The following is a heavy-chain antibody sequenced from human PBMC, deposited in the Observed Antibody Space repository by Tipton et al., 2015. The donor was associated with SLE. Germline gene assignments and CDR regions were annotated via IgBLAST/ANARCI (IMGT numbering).Heavy chain of an antibody. V-gene: IGHV4-38-2*02. CDR1: GYSISSGYY. CDR2: IYHSGST. Sequence: TLSLTCTVSGYSISSGYYWGWIRQPPGKGLEWIGSIYHSGSTYYNPSLKSRVTISVDTSKNQFSLKLSSVAAADTAVYYCARSVGAGYMDVWGKGTTVTVSS. CDR3: ARSVGAGYMDV. J-gene: IGHJ6*03. D-gene: IGHD3-16*01.